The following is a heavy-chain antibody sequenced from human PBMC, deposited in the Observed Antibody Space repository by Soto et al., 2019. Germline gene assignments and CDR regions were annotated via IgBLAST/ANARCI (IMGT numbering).Heavy chain of an antibody. J-gene: IGHJ4*02. CDR2: IIPIFGTA. V-gene: IGHV1-69*01. CDR3: ARGGITMVRGVIMPFDY. D-gene: IGHD3-10*01. Sequence: QVQLVQSGAEVKKPGSSVKVSCKASGGTFSSYAISWVRQAPEQGLEWMGGIIPIFGTANYAQKFQGRVTITADESTSTAYMELSSLRSEDTAVYYCARGGITMVRGVIMPFDYWGQGTLVTVSS. CDR1: GGTFSSYA.